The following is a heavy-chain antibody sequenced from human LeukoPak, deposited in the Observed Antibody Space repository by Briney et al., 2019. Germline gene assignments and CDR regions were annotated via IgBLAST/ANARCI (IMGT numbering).Heavy chain of an antibody. D-gene: IGHD2-2*01. CDR2: INPSGGST. V-gene: IGHV1-46*01. CDR3: ARDEGRSSTSCLFDY. CDR1: GYTFTSYY. Sequence: GASAKVSCKASGYTFTSYYMHWVRQAPGQGLEWMGIINPSGGSTNYAQKFQGRVTMTRDMSTSTVYMELSSLRSEDTAVYYCARDEGRSSTSCLFDYWGQGTLVTVSS. J-gene: IGHJ4*02.